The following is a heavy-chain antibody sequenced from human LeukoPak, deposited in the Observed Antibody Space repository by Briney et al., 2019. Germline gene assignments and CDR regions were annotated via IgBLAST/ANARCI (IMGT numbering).Heavy chain of an antibody. D-gene: IGHD3-16*02. CDR2: IKSKTDGETT. Sequence: PGGPLRLSCAASGFTFSNAWMTWVRQAPGQGLEWVARIKSKTDGETTDYAAPVKGRFTISRDDSKNTLYLQMNSLKTEDTAVYYCTTDYYDYVWGSYRPDYWGQGTLVTVSS. CDR3: TTDYYDYVWGSYRPDY. CDR1: GFTFSNAW. J-gene: IGHJ4*02. V-gene: IGHV3-15*01.